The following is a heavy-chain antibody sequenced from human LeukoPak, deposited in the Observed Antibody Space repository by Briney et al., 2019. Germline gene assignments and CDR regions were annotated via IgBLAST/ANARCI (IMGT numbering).Heavy chain of an antibody. V-gene: IGHV3-23*01. D-gene: IGHD1-26*01. J-gene: IGHJ4*02. CDR3: ARGYSGSYLLPADY. CDR1: GFTFNDYA. Sequence: GGSLRLSCAASGFTFNDYAMSWVRQTPGKGLGWVSAVSGSGERTYYADSVKGRFTISRDNAKNSLYLQMNSLRAEDTAVYYCARGYSGSYLLPADYWGQGTLVTVSS. CDR2: VSGSGERT.